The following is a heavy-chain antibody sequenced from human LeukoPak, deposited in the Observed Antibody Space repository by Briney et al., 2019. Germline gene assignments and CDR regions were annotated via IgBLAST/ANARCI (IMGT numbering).Heavy chain of an antibody. V-gene: IGHV3-74*01. CDR2: INGDGSRT. Sequence: GGSLRLSCVAYGFTLSDYYMHWVRQAPGKGLVWVSHINGDGSRTGYADSVRGRFTVTRDNAENTLHLRMNSLRDEDTAVYYCARGKYNYACDGWGQGTLVTVSS. J-gene: IGHJ4*02. D-gene: IGHD3-10*01. CDR3: ARGKYNYACDG. CDR1: GFTLSDYY.